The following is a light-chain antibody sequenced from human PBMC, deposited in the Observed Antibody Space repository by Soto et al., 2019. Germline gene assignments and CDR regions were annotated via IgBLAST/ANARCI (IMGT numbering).Light chain of an antibody. CDR1: RLGDKF. J-gene: IGLJ2*01. Sequence: SYELTQPPSVSVSPGQTAAITCSGDRLGDKFVSWYHQKAGQSPALVIYQDNKRPSGIPGRFSGSNSGTTATLTISGTQVIDEGDYFCQAWDTLAVVVFGGGTMLTVL. V-gene: IGLV3-1*01. CDR2: QDN. CDR3: QAWDTLAVVV.